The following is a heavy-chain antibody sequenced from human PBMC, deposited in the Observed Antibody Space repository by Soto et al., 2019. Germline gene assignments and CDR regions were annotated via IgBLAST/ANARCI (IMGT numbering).Heavy chain of an antibody. D-gene: IGHD5-12*01. Sequence: GGSRRLSCAASGFTFSSYWMHWVRQAPGKGLVWVSRINSDGSSTSYADSVKGRFTISRDNAKNTLYLQMNSLRAEDTAVYYCAREVSQVAWFDPWGQGTLVTVSS. J-gene: IGHJ5*02. V-gene: IGHV3-74*01. CDR3: AREVSQVAWFDP. CDR2: INSDGSST. CDR1: GFTFSSYW.